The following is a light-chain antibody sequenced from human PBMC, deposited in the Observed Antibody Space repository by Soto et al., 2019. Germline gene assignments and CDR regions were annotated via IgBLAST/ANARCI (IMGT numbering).Light chain of an antibody. CDR1: QAISNW. V-gene: IGKV1D-12*01. CDR3: QQANSFPRT. CDR2: AAS. J-gene: IGKJ1*01. Sequence: DIQMTQSPSSVSASVGDRVTITCRASQAISNWLAWYQQKPGKAPKLLIYAASNLQTGVPSRFSGSGSVTDFTLTISSLQPEDFATYYCQQANSFPRTFGQGTKVEIK.